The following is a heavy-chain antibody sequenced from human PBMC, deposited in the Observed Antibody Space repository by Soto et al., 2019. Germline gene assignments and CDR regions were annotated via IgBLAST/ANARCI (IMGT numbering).Heavy chain of an antibody. CDR1: GFTFGDYA. V-gene: IGHV3-49*03. Sequence: GESLKISCTASGFTFGDYAMSWFRQAPGKGLEWVGFIRSKAYGGTTEYAASVKGRFTISRDDSKSIAYLQMNSLKTEDTAVYYCTREPAGWGPGAFDIWGQGTMVTVSS. CDR2: IRSKAYGGTT. D-gene: IGHD2-21*02. CDR3: TREPAGWGPGAFDI. J-gene: IGHJ3*02.